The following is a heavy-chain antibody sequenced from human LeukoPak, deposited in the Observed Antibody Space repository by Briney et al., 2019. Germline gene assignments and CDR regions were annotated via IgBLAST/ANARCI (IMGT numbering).Heavy chain of an antibody. CDR1: GLTFNNYW. CDR2: IKQDGSEK. V-gene: IGHV3-7*01. Sequence: GGSLRLSCVASGLTFNNYWMNWVRQAPGKGLEWVANIKQDGSEKKYVDSVKGRFTISRDNAKKSLYLQMNSLRAEDTAVYYCARSHEKNSGIAVAGNWFDPWGQGTLVTVSS. J-gene: IGHJ5*02. CDR3: ARSHEKNSGIAVAGNWFDP. D-gene: IGHD6-19*01.